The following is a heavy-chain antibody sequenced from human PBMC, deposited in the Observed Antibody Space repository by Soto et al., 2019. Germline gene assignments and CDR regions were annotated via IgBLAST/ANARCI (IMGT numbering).Heavy chain of an antibody. D-gene: IGHD2-2*02. CDR3: ARDRYCISTSCYSGMDV. CDR2: IGRSGYST. J-gene: IGHJ6*02. Sequence: GGSLSLSCAPPGFTFSSYVLSWVRPAPEKGLEWVSSIGRSGYSTYYADSVKGRFTISRDNSKNTLYLQMNSLRAEDTAVYYCARDRYCISTSCYSGMDVWGQGTTVTVSS. V-gene: IGHV3-23*01. CDR1: GFTFSSYV.